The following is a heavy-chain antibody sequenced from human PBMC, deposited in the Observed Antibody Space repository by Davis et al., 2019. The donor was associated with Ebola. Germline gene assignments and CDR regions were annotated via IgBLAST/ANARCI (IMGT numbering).Heavy chain of an antibody. CDR1: GFTFSTYS. CDR3: AKDRAGRDGYWEFDY. J-gene: IGHJ4*02. V-gene: IGHV3-21*04. CDR2: ISSDSDYI. D-gene: IGHD5-24*01. Sequence: GESLKISCAASGFTFSTYSMSWVRQAPGKGLEWVSSISSDSDYIYYADSAKGRFTISRDNAKNSLYLQMNSLRAEDTTVYYCAKDRAGRDGYWEFDYWGQGTLVTVSS.